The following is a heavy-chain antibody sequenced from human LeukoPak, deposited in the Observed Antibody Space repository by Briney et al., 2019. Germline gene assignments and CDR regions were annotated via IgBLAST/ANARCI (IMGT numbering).Heavy chain of an antibody. CDR1: GGSFSGYY. CDR3: ARSFDPARKVTAKSWGAFDI. D-gene: IGHD2-21*02. CDR2: INHSGST. Sequence: PSETLSLTCAVYGGSFSGYYWSWIRQPPGKGLEWIGEINHSGSTNYNPSLKSRVTISVDTSKNQFSLKLSSVTAADTAVYYCARSFDPARKVTAKSWGAFDIWGQGTMVTVSS. J-gene: IGHJ3*02. V-gene: IGHV4-34*01.